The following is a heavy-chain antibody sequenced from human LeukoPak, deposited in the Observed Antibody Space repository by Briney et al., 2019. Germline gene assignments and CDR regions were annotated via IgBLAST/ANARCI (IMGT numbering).Heavy chain of an antibody. CDR1: GGSFSGYY. V-gene: IGHV4-34*01. Sequence: PSETLSLTCAVYGGSFSGYYWSWIRQPPGKGLEWIGKINHSGSTNYNPSLKSRVTISVDTTKNQFPLKLSSVTAADAAVNYCAVTRWLRTFDYWGQGTLVTVSS. CDR2: INHSGST. D-gene: IGHD5-24*01. J-gene: IGHJ4*02. CDR3: AVTRWLRTFDY.